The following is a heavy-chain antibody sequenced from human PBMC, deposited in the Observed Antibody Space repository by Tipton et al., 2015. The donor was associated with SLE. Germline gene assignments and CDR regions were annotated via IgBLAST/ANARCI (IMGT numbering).Heavy chain of an antibody. CDR2: VFYSGSA. J-gene: IGHJ6*02. V-gene: IGHV4-59*01. CDR1: GASISTFY. D-gene: IGHD5-24*01. Sequence: QLVQSGAEVKPSETLSLTCTVSGASISTFYWSWIRQSPGKGLEWIGYVFYSGSANYSPSLKSRVTLSVDTSKNHVSLTLTSVTAADTAMYYCARGLPTATIYYYALDVWGQGTTVTVSS. CDR3: ARGLPTATIYYYALDV.